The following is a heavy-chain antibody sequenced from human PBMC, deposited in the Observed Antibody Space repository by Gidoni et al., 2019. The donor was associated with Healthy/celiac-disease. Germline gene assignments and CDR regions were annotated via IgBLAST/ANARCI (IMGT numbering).Heavy chain of an antibody. D-gene: IGHD3-16*02. V-gene: IGHV3-23*01. J-gene: IGHJ4*02. Sequence: EVQLLESGGCFVQPGGSLSPPCAAPGFSFSSYAMRWVRQAPGKGLEWVSAISGSGGSTYYADSVKGRFTISRDNSKNTLYLQMNSLRAEDTAVYYCAKSGGVYRGSPEIDYWGQGTLVTVSS. CDR2: ISGSGGST. CDR3: AKSGGVYRGSPEIDY. CDR1: GFSFSSYA.